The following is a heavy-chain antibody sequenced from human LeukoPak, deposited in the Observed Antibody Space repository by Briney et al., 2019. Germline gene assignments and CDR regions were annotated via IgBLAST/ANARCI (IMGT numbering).Heavy chain of an antibody. CDR3: ARVYSSGWYPDFDY. Sequence: PGRSLRLSCAASGFTFDDYAMHWVRQAPGKGLEWVSGISWNSGSIVYADSVKGRFTISRDNAKNSLYLQMNSLRAEDTAVYYCARVYSSGWYPDFDYWGQGTLVTVSS. D-gene: IGHD6-19*01. CDR1: GFTFDDYA. CDR2: ISWNSGSI. J-gene: IGHJ4*02. V-gene: IGHV3-9*01.